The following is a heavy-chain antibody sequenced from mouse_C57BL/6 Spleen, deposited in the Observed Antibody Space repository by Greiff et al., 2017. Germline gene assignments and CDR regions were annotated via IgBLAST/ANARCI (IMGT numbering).Heavy chain of an antibody. CDR1: GYAFSSYW. J-gene: IGHJ3*01. Sequence: VQLQASGAELVKPGDSVKISCKASGYAFSSYWMNWVKQRPGKGLEWIGQIYPGDGDTNYNGKFKGKAPLTADKSSSTAYMQLSSLTSEDSAVYFCARAGDYDGAWFAYWGQGTLVTVSA. CDR2: IYPGDGDT. D-gene: IGHD2-4*01. V-gene: IGHV1-80*01. CDR3: ARAGDYDGAWFAY.